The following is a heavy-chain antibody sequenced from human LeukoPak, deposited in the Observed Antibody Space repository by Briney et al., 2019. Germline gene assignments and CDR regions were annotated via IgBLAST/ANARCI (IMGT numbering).Heavy chain of an antibody. J-gene: IGHJ3*02. Sequence: PGGSLRLSCAASGFTFSSYWMSWVRQAPGKGLEWVANIKQDGSEKYYVDSVKGRFTISRDNAKNSLYLQMNSLRAEDTAVYYCASYYYDSSGYPSDDFDIWGQGTMVTVSS. CDR3: ASYYYDSSGYPSDDFDI. CDR1: GFTFSSYW. CDR2: IKQDGSEK. D-gene: IGHD3-22*01. V-gene: IGHV3-7*01.